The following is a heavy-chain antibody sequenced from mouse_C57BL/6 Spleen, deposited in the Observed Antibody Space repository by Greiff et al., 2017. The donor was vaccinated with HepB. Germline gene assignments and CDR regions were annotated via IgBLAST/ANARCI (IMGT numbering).Heavy chain of an antibody. Sequence: VQLQQSGPELVKPGASVKISCKASGYAFSSSWMNWVKQRPGKGLEWIGRLYPGDGDTNYNGKFKGKATLTADKSSSTAYMQLSSLTSEDSAVYFCARERTGRLDYWGQGTTLTVSS. V-gene: IGHV1-82*01. D-gene: IGHD4-1*01. CDR3: ARERTGRLDY. J-gene: IGHJ2*01. CDR1: GYAFSSSW. CDR2: LYPGDGDT.